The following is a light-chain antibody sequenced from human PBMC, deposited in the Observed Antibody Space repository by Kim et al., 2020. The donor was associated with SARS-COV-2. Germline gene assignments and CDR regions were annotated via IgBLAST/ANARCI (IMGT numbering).Light chain of an antibody. Sequence: PGKTARITCGGDNIGSKTVQWYQHKPGQAPMVVIYYDSDRPSGIPERFSGSNSGNTATLTVSRVEAGDEADYYCQVWDSSSDHRVFGGGTKLTVL. CDR2: YDS. CDR3: QVWDSSSDHRV. CDR1: NIGSKT. J-gene: IGLJ2*01. V-gene: IGLV3-21*04.